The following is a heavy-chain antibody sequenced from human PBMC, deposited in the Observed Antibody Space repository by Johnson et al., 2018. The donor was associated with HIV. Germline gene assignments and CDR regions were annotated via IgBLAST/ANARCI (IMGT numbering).Heavy chain of an antibody. CDR1: GFTFSSYA. CDR2: ISYDGSNK. D-gene: IGHD6-13*01. V-gene: IGHV3-30-3*01. CDR3: ARDWAAVGRVGGMDAFDI. J-gene: IGHJ3*02. Sequence: QVQLVESGGGVVQPGRSLRLSCAASGFTFSSYAMHWVRQAPGKGLEWVAVISYDGSNKYYADSVKGRFTISRDNSKNTLYLQMNRLRAEETAVYYCARDWAAVGRVGGMDAFDIWGQGTMVTVSS.